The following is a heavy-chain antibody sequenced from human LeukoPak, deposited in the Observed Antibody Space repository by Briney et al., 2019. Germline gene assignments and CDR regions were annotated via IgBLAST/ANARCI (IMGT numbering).Heavy chain of an antibody. CDR2: ISGSGGST. Sequence: GGSLRLSCAAPGFTFSSYAMSWVRQAPGKGLEWVSAISGSGGSTYYADSVKGRFTISRDNSKNTLYLQMNSLRAEDTAVYYCAKDRIGIGYCSSTSCYPSFDYWGQGTLVTVSS. V-gene: IGHV3-23*01. J-gene: IGHJ4*02. D-gene: IGHD2-2*01. CDR1: GFTFSSYA. CDR3: AKDRIGIGYCSSTSCYPSFDY.